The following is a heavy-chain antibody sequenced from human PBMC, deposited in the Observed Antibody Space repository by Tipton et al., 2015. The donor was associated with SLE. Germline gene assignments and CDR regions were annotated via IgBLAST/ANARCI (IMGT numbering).Heavy chain of an antibody. J-gene: IGHJ6*02. V-gene: IGHV4-34*01. Sequence: TLSLTCAVYGGSFSDYYWNWIRQPPGKGLEWIGEINHSGTTNYNPSLKSRLTLLVDTSKNQFSLRLTSVTAADTGVYYCARVPIPYTGYTSSWYNRYYNYGMDVWGQGTTVTVSS. CDR1: GGSFSDYY. CDR3: ARVPIPYTGYTSSWYNRYYNYGMDV. D-gene: IGHD6-13*01. CDR2: INHSGTT.